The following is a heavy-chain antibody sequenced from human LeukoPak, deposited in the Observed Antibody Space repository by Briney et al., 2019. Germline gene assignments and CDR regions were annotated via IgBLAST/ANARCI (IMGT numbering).Heavy chain of an antibody. CDR2: IYYSGTT. Sequence: PSETLSLTCTVSGESISGFYWTWIRQSPGKGLEWIGYIYYSGTTNYNPSLKSRVTISVDTSKNQFSLKLSSVTAADTAVYYCARTTYYYDSSGYYTGSHYFDYWGQGTLVTVSS. V-gene: IGHV4-59*01. CDR1: GESISGFY. J-gene: IGHJ4*02. CDR3: ARTTYYYDSSGYYTGSHYFDY. D-gene: IGHD3-22*01.